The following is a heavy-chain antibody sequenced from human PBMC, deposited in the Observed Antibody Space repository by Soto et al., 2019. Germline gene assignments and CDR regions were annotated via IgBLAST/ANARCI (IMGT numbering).Heavy chain of an antibody. CDR3: ARDKLHYYDSTANYYNYGMDV. V-gene: IGHV3-11*01. CDR1: GFTFSDYY. D-gene: IGHD3-22*01. CDR2: ISNSGSTI. J-gene: IGHJ6*02. Sequence: QVQLVESGGGLVKPGGSLRLTCAASGFTFSDYYMSWNRQAPGKGLDWVSYISNSGSTIYYVDSVKGRFTISRDNAKNSLYLQMSSLRAEDTAVYYCARDKLHYYDSTANYYNYGMDVWAQGTTVTVSS.